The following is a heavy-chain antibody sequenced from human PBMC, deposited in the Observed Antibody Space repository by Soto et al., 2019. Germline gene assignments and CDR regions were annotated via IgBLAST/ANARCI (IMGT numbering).Heavy chain of an antibody. CDR2: ISYDGSNK. D-gene: IGHD2-2*01. Sequence: QVQLVESGGGVVQPGRSLRLSCAASGFTFSSYAMHWVRQAPGKGLEWVAVISYDGSNKYYADSVKGRFTISRDNSKNTLYLQMNSLRAEDTAVYYCARATSALMANWGQGTLVTVSS. J-gene: IGHJ4*02. CDR3: ARATSALMAN. V-gene: IGHV3-30-3*01. CDR1: GFTFSSYA.